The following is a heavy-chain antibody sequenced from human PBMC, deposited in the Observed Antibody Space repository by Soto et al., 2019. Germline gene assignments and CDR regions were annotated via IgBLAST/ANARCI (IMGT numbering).Heavy chain of an antibody. CDR2: ISSSSSYI. Sequence: GGSLRLSCAASGFTFSSYSMNWVRQAPGKGLEWVSSISSSSSYIYYADSVKGRFTISRDNAKNSLYLQMNSLRAEDTAVYYCARAGWDSSSSDGHFDYWGQGTLVTVSS. D-gene: IGHD6-6*01. CDR3: ARAGWDSSSSDGHFDY. J-gene: IGHJ4*02. CDR1: GFTFSSYS. V-gene: IGHV3-21*01.